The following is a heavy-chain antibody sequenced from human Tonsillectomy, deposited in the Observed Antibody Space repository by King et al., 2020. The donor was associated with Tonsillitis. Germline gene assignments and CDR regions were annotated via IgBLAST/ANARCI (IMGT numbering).Heavy chain of an antibody. CDR2: ISGSGAGT. CDR3: AKDGGGWYTSGWYYFDY. D-gene: IGHD6-19*01. Sequence: VQLVESGGGLVQPGGSLRLSCAASGFTFSNYAMTWVRQAPGKGLEWVSIISGSGAGTYYADSVKGRFTISRDSSKNTLYLQMNSLRAEDTAVYYCAKDGGGWYTSGWYYFDYWGQGTLVTVSS. J-gene: IGHJ4*02. CDR1: GFTFSNYA. V-gene: IGHV3-23*04.